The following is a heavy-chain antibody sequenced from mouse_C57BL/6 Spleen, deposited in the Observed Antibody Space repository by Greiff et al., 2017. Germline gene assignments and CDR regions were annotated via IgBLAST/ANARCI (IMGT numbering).Heavy chain of an antibody. CDR2: INPNYGTT. J-gene: IGHJ3*01. V-gene: IGHV1-39*01. CDR1: GYSFTDYY. D-gene: IGHD2-5*01. Sequence: EVQLQQSGPELVKPGASVKISCKASGYSFTDYYMNWVKQSTGKSLEWIGVINPNYGTTGYTQKFKGKATLTVDPSSSTAYMQLNSLTSEDSAVYDCERSDYSNYVEFAYWGQGTLVTVSA. CDR3: ERSDYSNYVEFAY.